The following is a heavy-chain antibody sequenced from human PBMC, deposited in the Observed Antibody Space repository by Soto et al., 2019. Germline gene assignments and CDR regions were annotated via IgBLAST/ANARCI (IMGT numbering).Heavy chain of an antibody. CDR2: ISSSSSYI. J-gene: IGHJ3*02. CDR1: GFTFSSYS. D-gene: IGHD3-10*01. CDR3: AREDYYGSGSYYGGQDAFDI. Sequence: EVQLVESGGGLVKPGGSLRLSCAASGFTFSSYSMNWVRQAPGKGPEWVSSISSSSSYIYYADSVKGRFTISRDNAKNSLYLQMNRLRAEDTAVYYCAREDYYGSGSYYGGQDAFDIWGQGTMVTVSS. V-gene: IGHV3-21*01.